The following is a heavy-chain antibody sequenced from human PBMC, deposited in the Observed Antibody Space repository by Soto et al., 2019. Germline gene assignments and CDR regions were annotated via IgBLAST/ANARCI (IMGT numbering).Heavy chain of an antibody. D-gene: IGHD6-19*01. V-gene: IGHV3-33*01. CDR3: ARARTPSIAVAGTSDY. CDR2: IWYDGSNK. Sequence: GGALRLSWGALWFNFRSYGMHRVRQAPGKGLGWGAVIWYDGSNKYYADSVKGRFTISRDNSKNTLYLQMNSLRAEDTAVYYCARARTPSIAVAGTSDYWGQGTLVTVSS. J-gene: IGHJ4*02. CDR1: WFNFRSYG.